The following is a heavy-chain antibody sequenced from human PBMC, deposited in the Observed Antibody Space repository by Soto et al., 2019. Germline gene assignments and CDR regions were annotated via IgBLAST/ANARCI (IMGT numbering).Heavy chain of an antibody. D-gene: IGHD3-22*01. CDR3: ARTSESSGNAFDI. Sequence: VQLVESGGRVVQPGRALRLSCAASGFTFTSYGMHCVRQATGKGLERVAGIWYEGSNKYYADTVKDRFTISRDNSKITVYVQMNSWRAEDTSVYYCARTSESSGNAFDIWVQGTMVTVSS. CDR1: GFTFTSYG. J-gene: IGHJ3*02. CDR2: IWYEGSNK. V-gene: IGHV3-33*01.